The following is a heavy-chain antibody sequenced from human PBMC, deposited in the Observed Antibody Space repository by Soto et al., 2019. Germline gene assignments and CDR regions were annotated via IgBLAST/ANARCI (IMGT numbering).Heavy chain of an antibody. Sequence: QVQLVQSGAEVKKPGASVKVSCKASGYTFTTYDISWVRQAPGQGLEWMGRISTYNGNTNYPQSLQGRLTMTTDTSTTTAYMELRNLRSEDTAVYYCAREPYHVLMVNAPNLYGMDGWGQGTTVTVSS. V-gene: IGHV1-18*01. CDR1: GYTFTTYD. CDR2: ISTYNGNT. D-gene: IGHD2-8*01. J-gene: IGHJ6*02. CDR3: AREPYHVLMVNAPNLYGMDG.